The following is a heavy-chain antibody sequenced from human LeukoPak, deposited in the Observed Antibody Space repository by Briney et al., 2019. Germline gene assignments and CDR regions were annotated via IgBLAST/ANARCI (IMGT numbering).Heavy chain of an antibody. J-gene: IGHJ4*02. CDR3: AREAFNGAFDY. D-gene: IGHD3-10*01. V-gene: IGHV3-7*01. Sequence: GGSLRLSCAASGFTFSSYWMSWVRQAPGKGLGWVANIKQDGSEKYYVDSVKGRFTISRDNAKNSLYLQMNSLRAEDTAVYYCAREAFNGAFDYWGQGTLVTVSS. CDR1: GFTFSSYW. CDR2: IKQDGSEK.